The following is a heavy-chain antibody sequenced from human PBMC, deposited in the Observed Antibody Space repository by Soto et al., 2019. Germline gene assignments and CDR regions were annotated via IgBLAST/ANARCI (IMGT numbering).Heavy chain of an antibody. J-gene: IGHJ4*02. CDR2: INSDGSIT. V-gene: IGHV3-74*01. CDR1: GFTFSSYW. D-gene: IGHD3-16*02. Sequence: EVQLVESGGGLVQPGGSLRLSCAASGFTFSSYWMHWVRQVPEKGLVWVSRINSDGSITNYSDAVKGRFTISRDNVKNTLYLQMNSRRSEYTAVYYCVRYPRSVGGSYRPDYWGQGTLVTVSS. CDR3: VRYPRSVGGSYRPDY.